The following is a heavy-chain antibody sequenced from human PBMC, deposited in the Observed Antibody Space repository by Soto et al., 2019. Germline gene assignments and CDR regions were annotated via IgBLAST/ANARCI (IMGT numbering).Heavy chain of an antibody. Sequence: GGSLRLSCAGSGFTFSTSGMYWVRQAPGKGLEWVALISYDASNKYYADSVKGRFTVSRDNSKNTLYLQMDSLRADDTAVYYCANGPLMTWTQPVEMWGQGRMVSVSS. CDR1: GFTFSTSG. CDR2: ISYDASNK. CDR3: ANGPLMTWTQPVEM. J-gene: IGHJ3*01. V-gene: IGHV3-30*18. D-gene: IGHD6-6*01.